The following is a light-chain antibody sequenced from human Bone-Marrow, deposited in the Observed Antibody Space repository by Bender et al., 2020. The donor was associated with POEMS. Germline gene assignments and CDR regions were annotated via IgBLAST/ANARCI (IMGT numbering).Light chain of an antibody. CDR2: DVS. CDR1: SSDVGSYKF. V-gene: IGLV2-14*03. J-gene: IGLJ1*01. Sequence: QSALTQPVSVSGSPGQSITISCTGTSSDVGSYKFVSWYQQYAGKAPKLIIYDVSNRPSGISNRFSGSKSGNTASLTISGLQAEDEADYYCSSYTTRSTNVFGSGTTVSVL. CDR3: SSYTTRSTNV.